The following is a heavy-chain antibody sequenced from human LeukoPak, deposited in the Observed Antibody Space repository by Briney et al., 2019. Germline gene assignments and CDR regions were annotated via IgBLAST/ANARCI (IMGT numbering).Heavy chain of an antibody. D-gene: IGHD2-2*01. CDR3: ARDNPDRYCSSTSCYQDY. V-gene: IGHV3-21*01. Sequence: VGSLRLSCAASGFTFSSYSMNWVRQAPGKGLEWVSPISSSSSYIYYADSVKGRFTISRDNAKNSLYLQMNSLRAEDTAVYYCARDNPDRYCSSTSCYQDYWGQGTLVTVSS. CDR2: ISSSSSYI. CDR1: GFTFSSYS. J-gene: IGHJ4*02.